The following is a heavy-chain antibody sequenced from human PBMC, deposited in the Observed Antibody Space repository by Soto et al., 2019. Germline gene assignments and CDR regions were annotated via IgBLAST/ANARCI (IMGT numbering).Heavy chain of an antibody. CDR2: INHSGST. D-gene: IGHD6-19*01. CDR1: GGSFSGYY. J-gene: IGHJ5*02. V-gene: IGHV4-34*01. CDR3: ARKRMYSSGWYQVHNWFDP. Sequence: SETLSLTCAVYGGSFSGYYWSWIRQPPGKGLEWIGEINHSGSTNYNPSLKSRVTISVDTSKNQFSLKLSSVTAADTAVYYCARKRMYSSGWYQVHNWFDPWGQGTLVTVSS.